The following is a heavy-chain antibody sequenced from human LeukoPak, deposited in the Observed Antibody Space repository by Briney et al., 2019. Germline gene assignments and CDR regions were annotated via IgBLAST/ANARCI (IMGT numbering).Heavy chain of an antibody. J-gene: IGHJ4*02. CDR3: AVASYGSGSYYDPVDY. Sequence: GASVKVSCKASGYTFTGYYMHWVRQAPGQGLEWMGWINPNSGGTNYAQKFQGRVTMTRDTPISTAYMELSRLRSDDTAVYYCAVASYGSGSYYDPVDYWGQGTLVTVSS. CDR2: INPNSGGT. V-gene: IGHV1-2*02. D-gene: IGHD3-10*01. CDR1: GYTFTGYY.